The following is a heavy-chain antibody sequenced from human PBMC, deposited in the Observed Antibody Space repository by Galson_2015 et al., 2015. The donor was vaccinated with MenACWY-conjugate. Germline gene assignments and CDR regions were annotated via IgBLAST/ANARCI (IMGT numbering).Heavy chain of an antibody. CDR2: TNPSGGST. D-gene: IGHD6-6*01. Sequence: SVKVCCKASGYTFTSYYRHWVQQAPGQGLEWIGITNPSGGSTSYAQKFQGRVTMTRDTSTSTVYMELSSLRSEDTAVYYCARGASLIAACLHYWGQGTLVTVSS. CDR3: ARGASLIAACLHY. CDR1: GYTFTSYY. J-gene: IGHJ4*02. V-gene: IGHV1-46*01.